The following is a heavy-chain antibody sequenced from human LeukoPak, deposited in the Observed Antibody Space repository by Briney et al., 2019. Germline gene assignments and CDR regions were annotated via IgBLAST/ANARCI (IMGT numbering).Heavy chain of an antibody. CDR2: IYTSGST. V-gene: IGHV4-61*02. D-gene: IGHD5-12*01. J-gene: IGHJ4*02. CDR3: ARVSGYDWESFYDY. Sequence: PSQTLSLTCTVSGGSISSGSYYWSWIRQPAGKGLEWIGRIYTSGSTNYNPSLKSRVTISVDTSKNQFSLKLSSVTAADTAVYYCARVSGYDWESFYDYWGQGTLVTVSS. CDR1: GGSISSGSYY.